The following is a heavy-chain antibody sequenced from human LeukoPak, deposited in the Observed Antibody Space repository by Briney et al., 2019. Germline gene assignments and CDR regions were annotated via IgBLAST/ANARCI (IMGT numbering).Heavy chain of an antibody. CDR1: GGSISSSSYY. J-gene: IGHJ6*03. CDR2: IYYSGST. V-gene: IGHV4-39*07. Sequence: SETLPLTCTVSGGSISSSSYYWGWIRQPPGKGLEWIGSIYYSGSTYYNPSLKSRVTISVDTSKNQFSLKLSSVTAADTAVYYCAWTKYSSGWYGPADYMDVWGKGTTVTISS. CDR3: AWTKYSSGWYGPADYMDV. D-gene: IGHD6-19*01.